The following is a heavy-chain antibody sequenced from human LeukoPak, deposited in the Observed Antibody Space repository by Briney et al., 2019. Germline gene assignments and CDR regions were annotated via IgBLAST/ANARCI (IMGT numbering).Heavy chain of an antibody. D-gene: IGHD5-24*01. V-gene: IGHV4-34*01. J-gene: IGHJ4*02. CDR2: INHSGST. Sequence: SETLSLTCAVYGGSFSGYYWSWIRQPPGKGLEWIGEINHSGSTNYNPSLKSRVTISVDTSKNQFSLKLSSVTAADTAVYYCAREGRHRRAHSYWGQGTLVTVSS. CDR3: AREGRHRRAHSY. CDR1: GGSFSGYY.